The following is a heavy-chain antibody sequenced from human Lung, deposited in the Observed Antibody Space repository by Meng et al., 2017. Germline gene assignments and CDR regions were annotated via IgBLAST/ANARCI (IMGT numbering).Heavy chain of an antibody. J-gene: IGHJ4*02. CDR2: INHSGST. D-gene: IGHD4-11*01. CDR3: ARGPTTMAHDFDY. V-gene: IGHV4-34*01. CDR1: GGSFSDYY. Sequence: QVQLQQWGARPFEPSETLSLPCVVSGGSFSDYYWSWIRQPPGKGLEWIGEINHSGSTNYNPSLESRATISVDTSQNNLSLKLSSVTAADSAVYYCARGPTTMAHDFDYWGQGTLVTVSS.